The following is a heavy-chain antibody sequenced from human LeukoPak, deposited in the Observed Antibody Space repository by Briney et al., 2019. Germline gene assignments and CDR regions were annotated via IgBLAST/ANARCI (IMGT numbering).Heavy chain of an antibody. V-gene: IGHV3-23*01. CDR1: GFTFSSYA. J-gene: IGHJ5*02. CDR3: AKDHDFWSVGFRWFDP. Sequence: GGSLRLSCAASGFTFSSYAMSWVRQAPGKGLEWVSAISGSGGSTYYADSVKGRFTISRDNSKNTLYLQMNSLRAEDTAVYYCAKDHDFWSVGFRWFDPWGQGTLVTVSS. D-gene: IGHD3-3*01. CDR2: ISGSGGST.